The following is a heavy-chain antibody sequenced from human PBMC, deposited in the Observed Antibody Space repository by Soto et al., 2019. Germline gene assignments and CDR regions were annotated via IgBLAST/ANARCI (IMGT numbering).Heavy chain of an antibody. D-gene: IGHD6-19*01. CDR3: AKVSGYYYYYYMDV. CDR1: GFTFSSYA. CDR2: IRGSGGST. J-gene: IGHJ6*03. V-gene: IGHV3-23*01. Sequence: GGSLRLSCAASGFTFSSYAMSWVRQAPGKGLEWVSAIRGSGGSTYYADSVKGRFTISRDNSKNTLYLQMNSLRAEDTAVYYCAKVSGYYYYYYMDVWGKGTTVTVSS.